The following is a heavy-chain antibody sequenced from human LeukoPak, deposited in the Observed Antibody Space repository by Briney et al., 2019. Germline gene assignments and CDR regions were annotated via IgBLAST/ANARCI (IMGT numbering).Heavy chain of an antibody. J-gene: IGHJ4*02. Sequence: GGSLRLSCAASGFTFSSYAMHWVRQAPGKGLEWVAVISYDGSNKYYADSVKGRFTISRDNSKNTLYLQMNRLRAEDTAVYYCARARYGGNGYYFDCWGQGTLVTVSS. CDR3: ARARYGGNGYYFDC. V-gene: IGHV3-30-3*01. D-gene: IGHD4-23*01. CDR2: ISYDGSNK. CDR1: GFTFSSYA.